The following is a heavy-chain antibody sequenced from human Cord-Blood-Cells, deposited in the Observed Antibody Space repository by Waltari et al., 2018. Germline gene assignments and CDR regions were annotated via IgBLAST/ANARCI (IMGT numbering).Heavy chain of an antibody. V-gene: IGHV1-2*02. D-gene: IGHD6-13*01. CDR3: ARDLGAAAGTHWFDP. CDR2: INPNSGGT. J-gene: IGHJ5*02. Sequence: QVQLVQSGAEVKKPGASVKVSCKASGYTFTGYYMHWVRQAPGQGLEWMGWINPNSGGTNYAQKFQGRVTMTRDTSISTAYRELSRLGSDDTAVYYCARDLGAAAGTHWFDPWGQGTLVTVSS. CDR1: GYTFTGYY.